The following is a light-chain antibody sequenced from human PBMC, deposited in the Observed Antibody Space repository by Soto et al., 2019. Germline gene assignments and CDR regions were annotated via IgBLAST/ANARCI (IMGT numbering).Light chain of an antibody. CDR3: KSYRSMSILV. CDR2: EIS. V-gene: IGLV2-14*01. J-gene: IGLJ1*01. Sequence: QSALTQPASVSGSPGQSITISCTGTSSDVGGHNYVSWYQQHPGKAPKLLIYEISNRPSGVSNRFSGSRSGNTASLTISGLQAEHEADYYCKSYRSMSILVFGTQSKVT. CDR1: SSDVGGHNY.